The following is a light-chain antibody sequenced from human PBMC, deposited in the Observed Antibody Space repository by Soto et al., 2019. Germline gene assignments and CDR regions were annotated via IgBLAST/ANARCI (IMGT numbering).Light chain of an antibody. CDR2: DVT. CDR1: SSDVGAYNF. CDR3: SSYTSSSTVT. J-gene: IGLJ2*01. Sequence: QSALTQPASVSGSPGQSITISCTGTSSDVGAYNFVSWYQQHPGKAPKFIIYDVTNRPSGVSNRFSGSKSDNTASLTISGLQAEDEADYYCSSYTSSSTVTFGGGTKVTVL. V-gene: IGLV2-14*01.